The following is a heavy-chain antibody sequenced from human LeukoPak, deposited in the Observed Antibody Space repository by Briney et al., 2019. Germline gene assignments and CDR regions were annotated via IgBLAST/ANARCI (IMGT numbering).Heavy chain of an antibody. Sequence: GASVKVSCKASGYTFTSYGISWVRQAPGQGLEWMGWISAYNGNTNYAQKLQGRVTMTTDTSTSTAYMGLRSLRSDDTAVYYCARVRYDSSGYYYYYGMDVWGQGTLVTVSS. V-gene: IGHV1-18*01. CDR3: ARVRYDSSGYYYYYGMDV. CDR2: ISAYNGNT. D-gene: IGHD3-22*01. CDR1: GYTFTSYG. J-gene: IGHJ6*02.